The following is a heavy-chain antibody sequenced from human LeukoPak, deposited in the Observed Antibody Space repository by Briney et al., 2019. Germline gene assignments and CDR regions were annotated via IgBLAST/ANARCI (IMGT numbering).Heavy chain of an antibody. J-gene: IGHJ4*02. CDR1: GFTFSNAW. V-gene: IGHV3-15*01. D-gene: IGHD2-21*02. Sequence: PGGSLRLSCAASGFTFSNAWMTWVRQAPGKGLEWVGRIKSKTDGGTTDYAAPVKGRFTISRDDSKNTLYLQMNSLKTEDTAVYYCTREAVTANGYFDYWGQGTLVTVSS. CDR3: TREAVTANGYFDY. CDR2: IKSKTDGGTT.